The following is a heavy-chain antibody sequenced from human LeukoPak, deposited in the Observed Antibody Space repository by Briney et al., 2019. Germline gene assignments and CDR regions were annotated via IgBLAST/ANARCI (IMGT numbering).Heavy chain of an antibody. J-gene: IGHJ4*02. V-gene: IGHV4-34*01. D-gene: IGHD4-17*01. CDR1: GGSFSGYY. CDR2: INHSGST. Sequence: SETLSLTCAGYGGSFSGYYWSWIRQPPGKGLEWIGEINHSGSTNYNPSLKSRVTISVDTSKNQFSLKLSSVTAADTAVYYCARGLRTTVTTVFDYWGQGTLVTVSS. CDR3: ARGLRTTVTTVFDY.